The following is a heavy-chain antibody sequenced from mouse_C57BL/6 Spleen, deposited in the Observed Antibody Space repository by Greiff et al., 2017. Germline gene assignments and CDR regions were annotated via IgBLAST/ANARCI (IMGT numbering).Heavy chain of an antibody. CDR1: GYTFTSYW. V-gene: IGHV1-74*01. Sequence: VQLQQPGAELVKPGASVKVSCKASGYTFTSYWMHWVKQRPGQGLEWIGRIHPSDSDTNYNQKFKGKATLTVDKSSSTAYMELSGLTSEDSAVYYCAMRDYSNYDAMDYWGQGTSVTVSS. J-gene: IGHJ4*01. CDR3: AMRDYSNYDAMDY. D-gene: IGHD2-5*01. CDR2: IHPSDSDT.